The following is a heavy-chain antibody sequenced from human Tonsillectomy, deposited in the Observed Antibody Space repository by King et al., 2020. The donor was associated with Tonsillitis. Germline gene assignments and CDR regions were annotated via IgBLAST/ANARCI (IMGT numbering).Heavy chain of an antibody. Sequence: HVQLVESGGGVVQPGGSLRLSCAASGFTCSTYGMHWVRQAPGKGLEWVAFIPYDGSNKYYADSAKGRFTISRDNSKKTLYLQMNSLRAEDTAMYYCAKDEGGYSSTSCPHDPHYYYYYGMDVWGQGTTVTVSS. D-gene: IGHD2-2*01. J-gene: IGHJ6*02. CDR3: AKDEGGYSSTSCPHDPHYYYYYGMDV. V-gene: IGHV3-30*02. CDR2: IPYDGSNK. CDR1: GFTCSTYG.